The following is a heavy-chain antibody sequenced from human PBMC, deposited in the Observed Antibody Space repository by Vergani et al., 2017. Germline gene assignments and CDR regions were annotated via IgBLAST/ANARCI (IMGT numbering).Heavy chain of an antibody. CDR2: ISAYNGNT. J-gene: IGHJ6*02. CDR1: GYTFTSYG. D-gene: IGHD2-2*01. Sequence: QVQLVQSGAEVKKPGASVKVSCKASGYTFTSYGISLVRQAAGQVLELMGWISAYNGNTNYTQKLQGRVTMTTDTSTSTAYMVLRSLRSDDTAVYYCARDPDIVVVPAAPYYYYYYGMNVWGQGTTVTVSS. V-gene: IGHV1-18*04. CDR3: ARDPDIVVVPAAPYYYYYYGMNV.